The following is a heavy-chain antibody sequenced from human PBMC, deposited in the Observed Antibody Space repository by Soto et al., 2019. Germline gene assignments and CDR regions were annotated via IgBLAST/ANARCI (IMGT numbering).Heavy chain of an antibody. V-gene: IGHV1-8*01. J-gene: IGHJ5*02. Sequence: ASVKVSCKASGYTFTSYDINWVRQATGQGLEWMGWMNPNSGNTGYAQKFQGRVTMTRNTSISTAYMELSSLRSEDTAVYYCARGRGYCSSTSCPGGFRGQQRQNWFDPWGQGPLVTVSS. CDR2: MNPNSGNT. CDR1: GYTFTSYD. D-gene: IGHD2-2*01. CDR3: ARGRGYCSSTSCPGGFRGQQRQNWFDP.